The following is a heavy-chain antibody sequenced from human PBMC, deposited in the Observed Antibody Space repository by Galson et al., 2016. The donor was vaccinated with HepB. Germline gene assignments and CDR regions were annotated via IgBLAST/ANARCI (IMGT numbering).Heavy chain of an antibody. J-gene: IGHJ4*02. V-gene: IGHV3-21*04. CDR1: GLSFRSHA. Sequence: SLRLSCAVSGLSFRSHAMNWARQAPGKELEWVSSISSGSSYTYYADSVKGRFTISRDNARNSLYLQMNSLRAEDTAVYHCTKDVGPIFYDYWGQGTLVTVSS. CDR2: ISSGSSYT. D-gene: IGHD1-26*01. CDR3: TKDVGPIFYDY.